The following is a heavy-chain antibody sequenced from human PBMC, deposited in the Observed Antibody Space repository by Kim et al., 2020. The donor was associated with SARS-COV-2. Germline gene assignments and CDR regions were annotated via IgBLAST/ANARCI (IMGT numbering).Heavy chain of an antibody. CDR2: DGVNK. CDR3: AKAEAYDY. V-gene: IGHV3-30*02. J-gene: IGHJ4*02. Sequence: DGVNKNQADSGKGRFTISRDNSKNTLYLQMNSLRAEDTAVYYCAKAEAYDYWGQGTLVTVSS.